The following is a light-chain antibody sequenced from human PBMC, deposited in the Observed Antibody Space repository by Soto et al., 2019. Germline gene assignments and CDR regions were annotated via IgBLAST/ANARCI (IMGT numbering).Light chain of an antibody. V-gene: IGKV1-39*01. CDR3: QQNYITPLT. CDR2: AAS. J-gene: IGKJ4*01. CDR1: RAITNH. Sequence: CRASRAITNHLNWYQQKPGKAPILLVYAASTLETGVPSRFSGSGSGTHFTLTIDNLQPEDVATYFCQQNYITPLTFGGGTKVDSK.